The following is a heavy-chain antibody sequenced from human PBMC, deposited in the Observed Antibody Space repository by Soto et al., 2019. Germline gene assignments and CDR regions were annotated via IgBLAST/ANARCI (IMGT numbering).Heavy chain of an antibody. D-gene: IGHD5-18*01. CDR1: GFTFSSYG. Sequence: PGGSLRLSCAASGFTFSSYGMHWVRQAPGKGLEWVSVISNDSSNIYYADSVKGRFTISRDNAKNSLYLQMNSLRVEDTAVYYCATLAGYSHGYPFDYWGQGTLVTVSS. V-gene: IGHV3-48*01. CDR2: ISNDSSNI. J-gene: IGHJ4*02. CDR3: ATLAGYSHGYPFDY.